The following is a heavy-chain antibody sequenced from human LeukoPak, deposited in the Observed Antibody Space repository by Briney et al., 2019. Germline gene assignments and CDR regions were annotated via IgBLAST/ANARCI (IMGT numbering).Heavy chain of an antibody. Sequence: GESLQTSRQGSGYTFTSYWIGWGRQLPGKGLEWMGIIYPGDSDTKYSPSFQGQVTISADKSISTAYLQWSSLKASDTAMYYCARQVFGYSGYGSGYYDVWGQGTTVTVSS. V-gene: IGHV5-51*01. D-gene: IGHD5-12*01. J-gene: IGHJ6*02. CDR1: GYTFTSYW. CDR3: ARQVFGYSGYGSGYYDV. CDR2: IYPGDSDT.